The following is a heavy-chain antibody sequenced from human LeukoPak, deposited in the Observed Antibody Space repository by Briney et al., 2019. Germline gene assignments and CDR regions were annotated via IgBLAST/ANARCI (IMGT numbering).Heavy chain of an antibody. J-gene: IGHJ4*02. CDR3: AKDAISSSGWYGDYFDY. CDR1: GFNFSDYY. Sequence: GGSLRLSCAASGFNFSDYYLSWIRQAPGKGLEWVSYISSSGSGGSTYYAGSVKGRFTISRDNSKNTLYLQMNSLRAEDTAVYYCAKDAISSSGWYGDYFDYWGQGTLVTVSS. CDR2: ISSSGSGGST. V-gene: IGHV3-11*01. D-gene: IGHD6-19*01.